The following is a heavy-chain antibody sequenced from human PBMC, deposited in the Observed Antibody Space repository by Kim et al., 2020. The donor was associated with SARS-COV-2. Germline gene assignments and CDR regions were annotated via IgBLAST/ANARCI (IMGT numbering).Heavy chain of an antibody. D-gene: IGHD3-16*01. CDR1: GGSISSSNW. V-gene: IGHV4-4*02. CDR2: IYHSGST. CDR3: ARDRFRFTYGMDV. Sequence: SETLSLTCAVSGGSISSSNWWSWVRQPPGKGLEWIGEIYHSGSTNYNPSLKSRVTISVDKSKNQFSLKLSSVTAADTAVYYCARDRFRFTYGMDVWGQGTTVTVSS. J-gene: IGHJ6*02.